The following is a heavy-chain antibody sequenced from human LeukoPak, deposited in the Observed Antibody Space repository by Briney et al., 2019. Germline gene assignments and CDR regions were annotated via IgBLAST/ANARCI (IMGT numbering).Heavy chain of an antibody. V-gene: IGHV3-53*01. CDR2: IYSDNT. CDR1: GFTFSNAW. CDR3: ARRAGAYSHPYDY. Sequence: GGSLRLSCAASGFTFSNAWMSWVRQAPGKGLEWVSFIYSDNTHYSDSVKGRFTISRDNSKNTLYLQMNSLRAEDTAVYYCARRAGAYSHPYDYWGQGTLVTVSS. J-gene: IGHJ4*02. D-gene: IGHD4/OR15-4a*01.